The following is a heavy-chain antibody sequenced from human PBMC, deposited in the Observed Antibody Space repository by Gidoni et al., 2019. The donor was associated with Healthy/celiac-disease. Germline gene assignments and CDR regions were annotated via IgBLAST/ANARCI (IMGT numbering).Heavy chain of an antibody. CDR3: ARAYALNDAPLGELSLMDYGMDV. D-gene: IGHD3-16*02. J-gene: IGHJ6*02. V-gene: IGHV3-30-3*01. CDR2: ISYDGSNK. CDR1: GFTFSSYA. Sequence: QVQLVESGGGVVQPGRSLRLSCAASGFTFSSYAMHWVRQAPGKGLEWVAVISYDGSNKYYADSVKGRFTISRDNSKNTLYLQMNSLRAEDTAVYYCARAYALNDAPLGELSLMDYGMDVWGQGTTVTVSS.